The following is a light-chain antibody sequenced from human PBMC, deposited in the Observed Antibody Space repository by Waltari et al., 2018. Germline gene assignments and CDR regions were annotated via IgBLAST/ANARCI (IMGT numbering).Light chain of an antibody. J-gene: IGKJ4*01. CDR2: DAS. CDR3: QQYDNLPLT. V-gene: IGKV1-33*01. Sequence: DIQMTQSPSPLSASVGDRVTITCQANHDISNYLNWYQQKPGKAPKLLIYDASNLETGVPSRFSGSGSGTDFTFTISSLQPEDIATYYCQQYDNLPLTFGGGTKVEIK. CDR1: HDISNY.